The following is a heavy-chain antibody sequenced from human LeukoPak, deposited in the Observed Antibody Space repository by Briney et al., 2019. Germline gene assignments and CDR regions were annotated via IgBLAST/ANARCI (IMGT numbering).Heavy chain of an antibody. D-gene: IGHD6-13*01. J-gene: IGHJ4*02. CDR3: ATSTAAAGTD. V-gene: IGHV3-21*04. Sequence: RGSLRLSCAASGFTFSSYSMNWVRQAPGKGLEWVSSISSSSSYIYYADSVKGRFTISRDNAQNSLYLQMNSLRAEDTAIYYCATSTAAAGTDWGQGTLVTVSS. CDR2: ISSSSSYI. CDR1: GFTFSSYS.